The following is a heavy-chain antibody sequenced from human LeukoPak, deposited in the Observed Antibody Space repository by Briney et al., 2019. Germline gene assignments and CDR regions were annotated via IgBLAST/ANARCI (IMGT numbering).Heavy chain of an antibody. Sequence: QAGGSLRLSCAASGFTFSSYGMSWVRQAPGKGLEWVSAISGSGGSTYYADSVKGRFTISRDNSKNTLYLQMNSLRAEDTAVYYCAKLKVGANIHYDYWGQGTLVTVSS. CDR2: ISGSGGST. J-gene: IGHJ4*02. V-gene: IGHV3-23*01. D-gene: IGHD1-26*01. CDR1: GFTFSSYG. CDR3: AKLKVGANIHYDY.